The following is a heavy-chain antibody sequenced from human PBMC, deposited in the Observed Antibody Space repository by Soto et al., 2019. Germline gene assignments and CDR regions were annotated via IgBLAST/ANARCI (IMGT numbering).Heavy chain of an antibody. CDR1: GFTFSDYT. CDR3: ARESSSGYFSDS. V-gene: IGHV3-21*06. D-gene: IGHD3-22*01. J-gene: IGHJ4*02. CDR2: ISSTSSYI. Sequence: LRLSCAASGFTFSDYTMNWVRQAPGKGLEWVSCISSTSSYISYTDSVKGRFTISRDNARNSLYLHMNSLRAEDTAMYYCARESSSGYFSDSWGQGILVTVSS.